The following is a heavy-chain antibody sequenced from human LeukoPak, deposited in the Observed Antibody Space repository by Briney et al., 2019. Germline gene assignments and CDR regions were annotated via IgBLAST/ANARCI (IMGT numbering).Heavy chain of an antibody. CDR1: GFSLSTSGVG. J-gene: IGHJ4*02. CDR3: AHSPSSIAARRGGYYFDY. Sequence: SGPTLVKPTQTLTLTCTFSGFSLSTSGVGVGWIRQPPGKALEWLALIYWDDDKRYSPSLKSRLTITKDTSKNQVVLTMTNMDPVDTATYYCAHSPSSIAARRGGYYFDYWGREPWSPSPQ. D-gene: IGHD6-6*01. V-gene: IGHV2-5*02. CDR2: IYWDDDK.